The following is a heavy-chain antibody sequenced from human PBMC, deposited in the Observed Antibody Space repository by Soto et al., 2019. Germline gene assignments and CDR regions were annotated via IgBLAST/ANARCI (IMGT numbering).Heavy chain of an antibody. V-gene: IGHV4-30-2*01. CDR3: ASVLYS. J-gene: IGHJ1*01. CDR2: IYHSGST. Sequence: LSLTCAFSGGSISSGGYSWSWIRQPPGKCLEWIGYIYHSGSTYYNPSLKSRVTISVDRSKNQFSLKLSSVTAADTAVYYCASVLYSRAQGTLLTVSS. CDR1: GGSISSGGYS. D-gene: IGHD5-18*01.